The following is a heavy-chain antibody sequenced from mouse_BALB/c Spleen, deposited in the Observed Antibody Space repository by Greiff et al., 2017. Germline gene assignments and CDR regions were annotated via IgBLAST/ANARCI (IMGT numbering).Heavy chain of an antibody. Sequence: EVKLQESGPGLVKPSQSLSLTCSVTGYSITSGYYWNWIRQFPGNKLEWMGYISYDGSNNYNPSLKNRISITRDTSKNQFFLKLNSVTTEDTATYYCARSLGRGYYFDYWGQGTTLTVSS. J-gene: IGHJ2*01. CDR3: ARSLGRGYYFDY. CDR1: GYSITSGYY. V-gene: IGHV3-6*02. CDR2: ISYDGSN. D-gene: IGHD4-1*01.